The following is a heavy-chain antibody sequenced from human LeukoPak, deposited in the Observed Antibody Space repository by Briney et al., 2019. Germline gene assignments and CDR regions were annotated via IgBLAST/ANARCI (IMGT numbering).Heavy chain of an antibody. CDR2: IYSGGGGGST. J-gene: IGHJ6*04. CDR1: GLIVSSNY. D-gene: IGHD3-10*01. CDR3: AGDRITMVRGVIIKLYGMDV. Sequence: GGSLRLSCAASGLIVSSNYMSWVRQAPGKGLEWVSVIYSGGGGGSTYYADSVKGRFTIARDNSKNTLHLQMNRLTAEDTVVYYWAGDRITMVRGVIIKLYGMDVWGKGTTVTVSS. V-gene: IGHV3-53*01.